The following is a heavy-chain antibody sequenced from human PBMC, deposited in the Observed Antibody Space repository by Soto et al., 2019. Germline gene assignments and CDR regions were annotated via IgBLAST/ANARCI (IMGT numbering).Heavy chain of an antibody. V-gene: IGHV3-73*01. Sequence: EVQLVESGGGLVQPGGSLKLSCAASGFTFSGSAMHWVRQASGKGLEWVGRIRSKANSYATEYAASVKGRFTISRDDSKNTAYLQMNSLKTEDTAVYYCFPGYSSSWYLGGGYWGQGTLVTVSS. D-gene: IGHD6-13*01. CDR1: GFTFSGSA. J-gene: IGHJ4*02. CDR2: IRSKANSYAT. CDR3: FPGYSSSWYLGGGY.